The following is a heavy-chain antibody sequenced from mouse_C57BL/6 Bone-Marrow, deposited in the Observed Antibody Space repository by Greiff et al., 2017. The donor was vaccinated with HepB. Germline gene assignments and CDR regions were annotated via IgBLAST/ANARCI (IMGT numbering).Heavy chain of an antibody. CDR1: GFTFSSYG. J-gene: IGHJ2*01. CDR2: ISSGGSYT. D-gene: IGHD2-10*02. Sequence: EVKLMESGGDLVKPGGSLKLSCAASGFTFSSYGMSWVRQTPDKRLEWVATISSGGSYTYYPDSVKGRFTISRDNAKNTLYLQMSSLKSEDTAMYYCARRLHSIFDYWGQGTTLTVSS. CDR3: ARRLHSIFDY. V-gene: IGHV5-6*02.